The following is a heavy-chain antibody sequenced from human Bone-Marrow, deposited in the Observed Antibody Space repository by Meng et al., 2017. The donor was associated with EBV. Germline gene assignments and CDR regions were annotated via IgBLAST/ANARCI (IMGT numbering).Heavy chain of an antibody. V-gene: IGHV4-30-2*01. CDR3: ARGGMVHDSSGYHDFAY. D-gene: IGHD3-22*01. J-gene: IGHJ4*02. CDR1: GGYISSGGSC. CDR2: LYHSGST. Sequence: QLQLRESGSGRVHPSLTLPLTCSVSGGYISSGGSCWSWIRQPPGKSLESIGYLYHSGSTYYNPSLKSRATISADRSKNQFSLKLSSVTAADTAVYYCARGGMVHDSSGYHDFAYWGQGTLVTVSS.